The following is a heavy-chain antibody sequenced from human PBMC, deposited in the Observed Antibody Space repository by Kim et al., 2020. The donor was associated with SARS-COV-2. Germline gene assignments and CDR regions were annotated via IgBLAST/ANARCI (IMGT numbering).Heavy chain of an antibody. CDR3: AKSIAVAGLYYYGMDV. Sequence: SVKSRFTIPRDNSKNTLDLQMNSLRAEDTAVYYCAKSIAVAGLYYYGMDVWGQGTTVTVSS. J-gene: IGHJ6*02. V-gene: IGHV3-30*02. D-gene: IGHD6-19*01.